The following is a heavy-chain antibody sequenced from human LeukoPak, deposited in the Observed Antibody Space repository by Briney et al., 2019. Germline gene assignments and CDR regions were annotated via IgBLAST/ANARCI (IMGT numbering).Heavy chain of an antibody. CDR1: GFTFNNAW. V-gene: IGHV3-15*01. Sequence: GGSLRLSCAASGFTFNNAWMSWVRQAPGKGLEWVGRIISKSDGGTIDYSAAVKGRFTISRDDSKNTLFLQMNSLTTEDTAVYYCTTVGGSSIGYWGQGTLVTVSS. CDR2: IISKSDGGTI. CDR3: TTVGGSSIGY. J-gene: IGHJ4*02. D-gene: IGHD6-6*01.